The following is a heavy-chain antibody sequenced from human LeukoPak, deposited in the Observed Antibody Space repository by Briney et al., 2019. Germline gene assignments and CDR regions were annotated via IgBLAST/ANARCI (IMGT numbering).Heavy chain of an antibody. CDR1: GYTLTELS. J-gene: IGHJ4*02. V-gene: IGHV1-24*01. D-gene: IGHD6-13*01. Sequence: ASVKVSCKVSGYTLTELSMHWVRQAPGKGLEWMGGFDPEDGETIYAQKFQGRVAMTEDTSTDTAYMELSSLRSEDTAVYYCATSGIWYPLYFDYWGQGTLVTVSS. CDR3: ATSGIWYPLYFDY. CDR2: FDPEDGET.